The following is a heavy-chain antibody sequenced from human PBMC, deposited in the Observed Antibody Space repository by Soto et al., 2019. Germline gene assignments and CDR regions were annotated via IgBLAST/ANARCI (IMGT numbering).Heavy chain of an antibody. CDR2: IYYAGST. J-gene: IGHJ4*02. CDR1: GGSMLSYY. Sequence: QVRLQESGPGLVKPSETLSLTCTVSGGSMLSYYWSWIRQPPGRGLEWIGFIYYAGSTKYNPSLNSRVTIPVATSKNQFSLTVTSVTAADTAVYYCARRIGATEPFEYWGQGTLVTVSS. D-gene: IGHD5-12*01. CDR3: ARRIGATEPFEY. V-gene: IGHV4-59*08.